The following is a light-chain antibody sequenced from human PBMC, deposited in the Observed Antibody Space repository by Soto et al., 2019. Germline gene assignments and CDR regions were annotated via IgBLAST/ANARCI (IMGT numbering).Light chain of an antibody. V-gene: IGKV3-20*01. J-gene: IGKJ1*01. Sequence: EIVLTQSPGTLSLSPGERATLSCRASQSVSSSYLAWYQQKPGQAPRLLIYGASSRATGITDRLSGSGSGTDFTLTISRLEPEDLAVYYCQQYGSSRTFGQGTKVEIK. CDR2: GAS. CDR3: QQYGSSRT. CDR1: QSVSSSY.